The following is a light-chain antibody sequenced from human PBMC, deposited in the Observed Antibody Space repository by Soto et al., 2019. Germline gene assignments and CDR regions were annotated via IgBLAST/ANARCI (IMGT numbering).Light chain of an antibody. CDR3: QSYDINLRLYV. CDR2: GNS. CDR1: TSNIGTSYD. Sequence: QSVLTQPPSVSGAPGRRVTISCSGSTSNIGTSYDVYWYQHLPGTAPKLLIYGNSNRPSGVPDRFSGSKAGTSASLAITGLQAEDEADYYCQSYDINLRLYVFGTGTKVTVL. V-gene: IGLV1-40*01. J-gene: IGLJ1*01.